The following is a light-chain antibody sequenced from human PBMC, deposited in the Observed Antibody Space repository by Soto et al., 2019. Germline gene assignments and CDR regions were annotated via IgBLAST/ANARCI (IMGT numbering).Light chain of an antibody. CDR3: SSYTSSSTYYV. J-gene: IGLJ1*01. CDR2: DVS. Sequence: QSVLTQPASVSGSPGQSITISCTGTSSDFGGYNYVSWYQQHPGKAPKLMIYDVSNRPSGVPNRFSGSKSGNTASLTISGLQAEDEADYYCSSYTSSSTYYVFGTGTKVTVL. V-gene: IGLV2-14*01. CDR1: SSDFGGYNY.